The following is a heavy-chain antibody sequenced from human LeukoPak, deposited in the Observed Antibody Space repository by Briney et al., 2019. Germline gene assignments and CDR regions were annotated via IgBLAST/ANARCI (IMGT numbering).Heavy chain of an antibody. V-gene: IGHV4-39*01. Sequence: SETLFLTCTVSGGSISTSSYYWGWLRQPPGRGLEWIGNIYYSGSTYYNPSLKSRVTISVDTSKNQFSLKLSSVTAADTAVYYCARHTRLRIPVSDVEYFQHWGQGTLVTVSS. D-gene: IGHD6-19*01. CDR2: IYYSGST. CDR3: ARHTRLRIPVSDVEYFQH. CDR1: GGSISTSSYY. J-gene: IGHJ1*01.